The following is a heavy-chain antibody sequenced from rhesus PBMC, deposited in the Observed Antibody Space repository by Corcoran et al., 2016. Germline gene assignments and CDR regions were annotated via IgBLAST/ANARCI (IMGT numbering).Heavy chain of an antibody. D-gene: IGHD2-2*01. J-gene: IGHJ6*01. V-gene: IGHV3S25*01. Sequence: SGFTFSSYWMNWVRHAPGKGLEWVSAINSGGGSTYYADSVKGRFTISRDNSKNTLSLQMNSLRAEDTAVYYCAKVHCTSTTCYYYGLDSWGQGVVVTVSS. CDR1: GFTFSSYW. CDR3: AKVHCTSTTCYYYGLDS. CDR2: INSGGGST.